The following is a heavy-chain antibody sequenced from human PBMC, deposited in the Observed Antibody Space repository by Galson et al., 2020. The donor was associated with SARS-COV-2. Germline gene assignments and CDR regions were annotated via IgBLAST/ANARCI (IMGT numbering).Heavy chain of an antibody. CDR3: ARGPKLYYYGSGSYHQNYYYYYGMDV. CDR1: GGTFSSYA. J-gene: IGHJ6*02. V-gene: IGHV1-69*13. Sequence: SVKVSCKASGGTFSSYAISWVRQAPGQGLEWMGGIIPIFGTANYAQKFQGRVTITADESTSTAYMELSSLRSEDTAVYYCARGPKLYYYGSGSYHQNYYYYYGMDVWGQGTTVTVSS. D-gene: IGHD3-10*01. CDR2: IIPIFGTA.